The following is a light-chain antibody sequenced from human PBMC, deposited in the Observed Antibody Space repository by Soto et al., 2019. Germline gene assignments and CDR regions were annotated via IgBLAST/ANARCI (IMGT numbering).Light chain of an antibody. Sequence: QPVLTQSPSASASLGASVKLTCTLSSGHSSYAIAWHQQQTEKGPRYLMKVNSDGSHNKGDGIPDRFSGSSSGAERYLTISSLQSEDEADYYCQTWATGIGVFGGVTKLTVL. V-gene: IGLV4-69*01. J-gene: IGLJ2*01. CDR3: QTWATGIGV. CDR2: VNSDGSH. CDR1: SGHSSYA.